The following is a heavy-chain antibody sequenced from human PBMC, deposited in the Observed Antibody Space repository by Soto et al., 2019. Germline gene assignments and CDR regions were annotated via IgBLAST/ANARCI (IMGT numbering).Heavy chain of an antibody. D-gene: IGHD3-16*01. CDR3: AKASMIAFGGIIDFDY. V-gene: IGHV3-23*01. CDR2: VSGGGGST. Sequence: QLLESGGGSVQPGGSLRRSCAASGFTFNIYAMNWVRQAPGKGLEWVSAVSGGGGSTFYAASVRGRFTISRDNSDNTVYLQMNSLRAEDTAVYYCAKASMIAFGGIIDFDYWGQGALVTVSS. J-gene: IGHJ4*02. CDR1: GFTFNIYA.